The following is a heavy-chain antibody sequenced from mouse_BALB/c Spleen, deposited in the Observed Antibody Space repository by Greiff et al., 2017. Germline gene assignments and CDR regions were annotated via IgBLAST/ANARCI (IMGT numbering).Heavy chain of an antibody. D-gene: IGHD1-2*01. V-gene: IGHV5-6-5*01. Sequence: EVQVVESGGGLVKPGGSLKLSCAASGFTFSSYAMSWVRQTPEKRLEWVASISSGGSTYYPDSVKGRFTISRDNARNILYLQMSSLRSEDTAMYYCARHYYGYFDYWGQGTTLTVSA. CDR1: GFTFSSYA. CDR2: ISSGGST. CDR3: ARHYYGYFDY. J-gene: IGHJ2*01.